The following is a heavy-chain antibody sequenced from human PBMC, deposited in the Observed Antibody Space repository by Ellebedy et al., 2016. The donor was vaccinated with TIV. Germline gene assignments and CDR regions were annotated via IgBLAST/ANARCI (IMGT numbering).Heavy chain of an antibody. V-gene: IGHV4-34*01. CDR1: GGSFSGYY. J-gene: IGHJ5*02. CDR2: INHSGST. Sequence: SETLSLTXAVYGGSFSGYYWSWIRQPPGKGLEWIGEINHSGSTNYNPSLKSRVTISVDTSKNQFSLKLSSVTAADTAVYYCARGRVGAITGFDPWGQGTLVTVSS. D-gene: IGHD1-26*01. CDR3: ARGRVGAITGFDP.